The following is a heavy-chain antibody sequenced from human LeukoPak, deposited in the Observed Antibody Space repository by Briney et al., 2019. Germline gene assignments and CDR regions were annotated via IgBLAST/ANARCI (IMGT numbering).Heavy chain of an antibody. Sequence: GGSLRLSCAASGFTFNSYAMSWVRQAPEKGLEWVSAISGSGGFTYYTDSVKGRFTISRDNPKNTLYLQMNSLRADDAAVYYCATGDTAMSYWGQGTLVTVSS. CDR1: GFTFNSYA. CDR3: ATGDTAMSY. D-gene: IGHD5-18*01. J-gene: IGHJ4*02. V-gene: IGHV3-23*01. CDR2: ISGSGGFT.